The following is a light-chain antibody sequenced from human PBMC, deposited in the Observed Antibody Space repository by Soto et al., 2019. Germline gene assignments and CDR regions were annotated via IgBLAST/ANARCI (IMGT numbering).Light chain of an antibody. CDR3: QQYDNWPRT. Sequence: DIVMTQSPVTLFVSPGERATLSCRASQSINSNLAWYQQKPGQAPRLLIYGASTRATGFPARFSGSGSGTEFTLTISSLPSEDFAVYYCQQYDNWPRTFGQGTKVEIK. CDR2: GAS. V-gene: IGKV3-15*01. J-gene: IGKJ1*01. CDR1: QSINSN.